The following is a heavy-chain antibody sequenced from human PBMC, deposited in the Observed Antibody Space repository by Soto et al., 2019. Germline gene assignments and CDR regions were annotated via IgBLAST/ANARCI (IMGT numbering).Heavy chain of an antibody. D-gene: IGHD4-17*01. V-gene: IGHV1-69*12. CDR1: GGTFSSYA. CDR2: IIPIFGTA. J-gene: IGHJ6*02. CDR3: ARVDGDDERGHSYYYGMDV. Sequence: QVQLVQSGAEVKKPGSSVKVSCKASGGTFSSYAISWVRQAPGQGLEWMGGIIPIFGTANYAQKFQGRVTITAYESTSTAYMELSSLRSADTAVYYCARVDGDDERGHSYYYGMDVWGQGTTVTVSS.